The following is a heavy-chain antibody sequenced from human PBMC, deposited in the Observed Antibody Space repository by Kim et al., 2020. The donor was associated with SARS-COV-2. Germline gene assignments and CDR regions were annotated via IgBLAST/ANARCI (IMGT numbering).Heavy chain of an antibody. V-gene: IGHV5-51*01. J-gene: IGHJ3*01. CDR1: GYSFSNYW. Sequence: GESLKISCKGSGYSFSNYWIAWVRLVPGKGLEWMGIVYPGDSDTRYRPSFQGHVTISADKSISTAYLQWSSLKASDTAMYYCARLTWPTNAFDFWGQGTMVTVSS. CDR3: ARLTWPTNAFDF. CDR2: VYPGDSDT.